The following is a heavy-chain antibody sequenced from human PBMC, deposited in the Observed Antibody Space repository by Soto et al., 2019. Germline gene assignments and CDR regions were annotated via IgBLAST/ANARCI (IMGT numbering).Heavy chain of an antibody. D-gene: IGHD3-16*01. Sequence: QVQLVESGGGVVQPGTSLRLSCAASGFRFKSFVMHWVRQAPGKGLEWVAFTSYDGNNKDYGDSVKGRFTVSRDNSQNTLHLRRVFLRPEDTALYYCARWGTTGGFDLWGQGTLVSVSS. CDR2: TSYDGNNK. CDR3: ARWGTTGGFDL. CDR1: GFRFKSFV. J-gene: IGHJ4*02. V-gene: IGHV3-30*19.